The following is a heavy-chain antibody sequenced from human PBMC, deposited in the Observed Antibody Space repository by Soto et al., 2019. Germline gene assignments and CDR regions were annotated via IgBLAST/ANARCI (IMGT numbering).Heavy chain of an antibody. CDR2: ISAHNGNK. CDR1: GYAFTTYG. CDR3: ARGRYGDY. Sequence: QVHLVQSGAEVKKPGASVKVSCKVSGYAFTTYGITWVRQAPGQGLEWMGWISAHNGNKNYAQKLQGRVTVTRDTSTSTAYMELRSLRSDDTAVYYCARGRYGDYGGQGALVTVSS. D-gene: IGHD1-1*01. V-gene: IGHV1-18*01. J-gene: IGHJ4*02.